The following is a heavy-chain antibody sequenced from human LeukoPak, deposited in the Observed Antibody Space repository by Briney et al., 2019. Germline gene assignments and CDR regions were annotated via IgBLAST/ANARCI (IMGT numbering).Heavy chain of an antibody. D-gene: IGHD6-6*01. CDR2: IYSGGST. CDR3: ARAGGGSRGGIAARQYYYYGMDV. CDR1: GFTVSSNY. V-gene: IGHV3-66*01. Sequence: PGGSLRLSCAASGFTVSSNYMSWVRQAPGKGLEWVSVIYSGGSTYYADSVKGRFTISRDNSKNTLYLQMNSLRAEDTAVYYCARAGGGSRGGIAARQYYYYGMDVWGQGTTVTVSS. J-gene: IGHJ6*02.